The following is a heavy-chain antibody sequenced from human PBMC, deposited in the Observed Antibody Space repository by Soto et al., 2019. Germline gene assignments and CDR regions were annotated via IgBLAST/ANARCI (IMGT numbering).Heavy chain of an antibody. J-gene: IGHJ6*02. D-gene: IGHD1-26*01. CDR1: GFTFSSYW. CDR2: INSDGSST. V-gene: IGHV3-74*01. CDR3: ARDMSGGTYNYYYGMDV. Sequence: GGSLRLSCAASGFTFSSYWMHWVRQAPWKGLVWVSRINSDGSSTSYADSVKGRFTISRDNAKNTLYLQMNSLRADDTAVYYCARDMSGGTYNYYYGMDVWGQGTTVTVSS.